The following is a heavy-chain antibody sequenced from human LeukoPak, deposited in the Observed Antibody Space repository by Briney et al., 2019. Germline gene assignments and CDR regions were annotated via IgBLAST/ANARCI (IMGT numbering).Heavy chain of an antibody. Sequence: SETLSLTCTVSGGSISSYYWSWIRQPPGKGMEWIGYIYYSGSTNYNPSLKSRVTISVDTSKNQFSLKLSSVTAADTAVYYCARDSGSSGWYPPFDYWGQGTLVTVSS. D-gene: IGHD6-19*01. CDR1: GGSISSYY. J-gene: IGHJ4*02. CDR2: IYYSGST. V-gene: IGHV4-59*01. CDR3: ARDSGSSGWYPPFDY.